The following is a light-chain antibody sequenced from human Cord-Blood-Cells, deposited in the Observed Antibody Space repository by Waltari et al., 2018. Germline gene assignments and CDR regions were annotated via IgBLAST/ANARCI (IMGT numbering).Light chain of an antibody. CDR3: QQSYSTPYT. Sequence: DIQMTQSPSSLSASVGDRLTITCRASQSISSYLNWYQQKPGKAPKLLIYAASSLQSGVPSRFSGSGSGTDFNLTISSLQPEDFATYYCQQSYSTPYTFGQGTKLEIK. V-gene: IGKV1-39*01. CDR1: QSISSY. CDR2: AAS. J-gene: IGKJ2*01.